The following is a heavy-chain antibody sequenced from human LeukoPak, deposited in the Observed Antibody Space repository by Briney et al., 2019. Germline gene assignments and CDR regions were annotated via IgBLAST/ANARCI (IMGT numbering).Heavy chain of an antibody. CDR3: AKVYSGGRSLDQ. J-gene: IGHJ4*02. CDR1: GFSFSNYD. D-gene: IGHD6-19*01. CDR2: IRFDGRIE. Sequence: GGPLRLSCAASGFSFSNYDMHWVRQAPGKGLEWVSFIRFDGRIEYYAKSVKGRFTISRVNSMNTLFLQMNSLGPEDTALYYCAKVYSGGRSLDQWGQGILVTVSS. V-gene: IGHV3-30*02.